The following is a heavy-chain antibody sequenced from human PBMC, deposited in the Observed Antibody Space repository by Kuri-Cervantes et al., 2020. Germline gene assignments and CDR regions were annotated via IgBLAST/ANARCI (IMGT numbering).Heavy chain of an antibody. J-gene: IGHJ4*02. CDR2: MNPNSGNT. CDR3: ARVSGDSSSWYSFGY. Sequence: ASVKVSCKASGYTFTSYDINWVRQATGQGLEWMGWMNPNSGNTGYAQKFQGRVTITRDTSASTVYMELSSLRSEDTAVYYCARVSGDSSSWYSFGYWGQGTLVTVSS. D-gene: IGHD6-13*01. CDR1: GYTFTSYD. V-gene: IGHV1-8*01.